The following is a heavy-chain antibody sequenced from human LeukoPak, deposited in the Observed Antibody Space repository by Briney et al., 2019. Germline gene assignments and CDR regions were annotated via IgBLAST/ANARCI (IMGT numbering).Heavy chain of an antibody. V-gene: IGHV1-69*05. D-gene: IGHD3-10*01. Sequence: LVKVSCKASGGTFSSYAISWVRQAPGQGLEWMGRIIPIFGTANYAQKFQGRVTITTDESTSTAYMELSSLRSEDTAVYYCARGQGDYYGSGSYYNFDYWGQGTLVTVSS. CDR3: ARGQGDYYGSGSYYNFDY. CDR1: GGTFSSYA. CDR2: IIPIFGTA. J-gene: IGHJ4*02.